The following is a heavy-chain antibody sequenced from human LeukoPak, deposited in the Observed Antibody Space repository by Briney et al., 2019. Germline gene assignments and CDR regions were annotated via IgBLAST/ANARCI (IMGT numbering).Heavy chain of an antibody. Sequence: GGSLRLSCAASGFTFDDYAMHWVRQATGKGLEWVSAIGTAGDTYYPGSVKGRFTISRENAKNSLYLQMNSLRAGDTAVYYCARGTNMITSPSPFPDYWGQGTLVTVSS. V-gene: IGHV3-13*01. CDR3: ARGTNMITSPSPFPDY. CDR2: IGTAGDT. D-gene: IGHD3-16*01. J-gene: IGHJ4*02. CDR1: GFTFDDYA.